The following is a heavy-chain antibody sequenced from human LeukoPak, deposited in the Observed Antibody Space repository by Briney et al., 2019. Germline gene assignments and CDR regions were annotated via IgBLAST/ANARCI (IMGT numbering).Heavy chain of an antibody. CDR2: ISGSGVTT. V-gene: IGHV3-23*01. J-gene: IGHJ4*02. CDR3: AKAYYGDFYDY. Sequence: GGSLRLSCTASGFPFTTNAMTWVRKAPGKGLEWISAISGSGVTTYYADSVKGRFAISRDNSRNTLYLQMNSLRAEDTAVYYCAKAYYGDFYDYRGQGTLASVSS. D-gene: IGHD3-3*01. CDR1: GFPFTTNA.